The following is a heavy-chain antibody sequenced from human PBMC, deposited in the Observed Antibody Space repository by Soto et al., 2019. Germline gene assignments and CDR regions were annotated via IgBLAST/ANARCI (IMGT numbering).Heavy chain of an antibody. CDR1: GGTFSSNA. Sequence: QVQLVQSGAEVKKPGSSVKVTCKASGGTFSSNAISWVRQAPGQGLEWMGGIIPIFGTAHYAQKFQGRVTITADESTSTASMELRSLKSEDTAVYYCATGGRGYSSAPRFYVAFWGEGTLVTVSS. V-gene: IGHV1-69*12. CDR2: IIPIFGTA. D-gene: IGHD5-18*01. CDR3: ATGGRGYSSAPRFYVAF. J-gene: IGHJ4*02.